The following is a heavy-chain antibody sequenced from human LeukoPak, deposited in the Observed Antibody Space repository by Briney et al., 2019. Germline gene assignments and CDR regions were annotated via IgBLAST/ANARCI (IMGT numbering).Heavy chain of an antibody. D-gene: IGHD2-2*01. CDR2: FDPEDGET. Sequence: GASVKVSCKVSGYTLTELSMHWVRQAPGKGLEWRGGFDPEDGETIYAQKFQGRVTMTEDTSTDTAYMELSSLRSEDTAVYYCATGLEYQLLFYFDYWGQGTLVTVSS. CDR3: ATGLEYQLLFYFDY. J-gene: IGHJ4*02. CDR1: GYTLTELS. V-gene: IGHV1-24*01.